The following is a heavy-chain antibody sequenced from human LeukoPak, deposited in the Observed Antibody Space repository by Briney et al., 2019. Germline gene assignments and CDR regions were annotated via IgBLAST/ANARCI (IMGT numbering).Heavy chain of an antibody. D-gene: IGHD6-13*01. V-gene: IGHV3-33*01. CDR3: ARDRSSWSPFYYFDY. CDR1: RFTFSNYC. CDR2: IWFDGSNK. Sequence: PGRSLRLSCAASRFTFSNYCMHWVRQAPGKGLEWVAVIWFDGSNKYYADPVKGRFTISRDNSKNTLFLLMNGLRAEDTAVYHCARDRSSWSPFYYFDYWGRGTLVTVSS. J-gene: IGHJ4*02.